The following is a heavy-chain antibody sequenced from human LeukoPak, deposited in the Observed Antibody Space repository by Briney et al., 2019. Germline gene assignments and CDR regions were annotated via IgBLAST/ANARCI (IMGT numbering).Heavy chain of an antibody. CDR3: AKALSSSFYYFDL. CDR1: GFTFSNYL. V-gene: IGHV3-23*01. CDR2: ISSTGGTI. Sequence: GGSLRLSCVGSGFTFSNYLMNWVRQAPGKGLEWVSFISSTGGTIYYADSVKGRFTISRDNSRNTLYLQMNSLRAEDTAVYYCAKALSSSFYYFDLGGRGTLVTVSS. D-gene: IGHD3-16*02. J-gene: IGHJ2*01.